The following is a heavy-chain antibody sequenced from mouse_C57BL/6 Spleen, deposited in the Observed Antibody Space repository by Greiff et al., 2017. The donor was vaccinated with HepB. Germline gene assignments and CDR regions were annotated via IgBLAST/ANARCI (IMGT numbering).Heavy chain of an antibody. D-gene: IGHD1-1*01. J-gene: IGHJ2*01. CDR3: ARKFITTVGYYFDY. CDR1: GYAFSSSW. CDR2: IYPGDGDT. Sequence: QVQLQQSGPELVKPGASVKISCKASGYAFSSSWINWVKQRPGKGLEWIGRIYPGDGDTNYNGKFKGKATLTADKSSSTAYMQLSSLTSEDSAVYFCARKFITTVGYYFDYWGQGTTLTVSS. V-gene: IGHV1-82*01.